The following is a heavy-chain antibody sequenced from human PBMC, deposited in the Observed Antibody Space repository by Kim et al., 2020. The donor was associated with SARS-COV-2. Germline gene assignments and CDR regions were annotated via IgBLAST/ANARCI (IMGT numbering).Heavy chain of an antibody. CDR2: IYYSGST. CDR1: GGSISSSSYY. CDR3: ARHLLHKSDYGDDNNDY. D-gene: IGHD4-17*01. Sequence: SETLSLTCTVSGGSISSSSYYWGWIRQPPGKGLEWIGSIYYSGSTYYNPSLKSRVTISVDTSKNQFSLKLSSVTAADTAVYYCARHLLHKSDYGDDNNDYWGQGTLVTVSS. J-gene: IGHJ4*02. V-gene: IGHV4-39*01.